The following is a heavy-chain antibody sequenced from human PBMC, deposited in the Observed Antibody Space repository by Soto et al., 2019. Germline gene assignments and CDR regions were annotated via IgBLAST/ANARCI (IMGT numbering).Heavy chain of an antibody. Sequence: PSQTLSLTCAISGDSVSSYRAGWNWIRQSPSRGLEWLGRTYYRSKWYNDYAVSVKGRITLIPDTSKNQFSLQLNSVTPEDTAVYYCARDLVRIDVWGQGTTVTVSS. CDR1: GDSVSSYRAG. J-gene: IGHJ6*02. CDR3: ARDLVRIDV. V-gene: IGHV6-1*01. D-gene: IGHD1-26*01. CDR2: TYYRSKWYN.